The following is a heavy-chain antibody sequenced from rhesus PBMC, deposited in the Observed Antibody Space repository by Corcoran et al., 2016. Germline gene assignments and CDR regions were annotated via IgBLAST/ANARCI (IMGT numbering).Heavy chain of an antibody. Sequence: EVQLVESGGGLVQPGGSLRLSCAASGFTFSSYDMSWVRQALGKGLEWVSSISNTGKTIYYADAVKGRFTISRDNAKNSLSLQMNSLKTEDTAVYYCTSITIFGLVIMNFDYWGQGVLVTVSS. D-gene: IGHD3-3*01. V-gene: IGHV3S4*01. CDR1: GFTFSSYD. J-gene: IGHJ4*01. CDR3: TSITIFGLVIMNFDY. CDR2: ISNTGKTI.